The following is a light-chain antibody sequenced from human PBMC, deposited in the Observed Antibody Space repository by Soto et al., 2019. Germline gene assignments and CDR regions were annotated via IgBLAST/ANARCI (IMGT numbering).Light chain of an antibody. CDR1: SSNIGAGYG. CDR2: GNS. V-gene: IGLV1-40*01. Sequence: QSVLAQPPSVSGAPGQRVTISCTGSSSNIGAGYGVHWYQQLPGTAPKLLIYGNSNRPSGVPDRFSGSKSGTSASLAITGLQAEDEADYHCQSSDSSLSGWVFGGGTKVTVL. CDR3: QSSDSSLSGWV. J-gene: IGLJ3*02.